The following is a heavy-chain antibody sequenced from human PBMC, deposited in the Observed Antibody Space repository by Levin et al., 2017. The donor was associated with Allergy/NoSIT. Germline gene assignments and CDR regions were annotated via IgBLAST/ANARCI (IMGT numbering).Heavy chain of an antibody. Sequence: GGSLRLSCEASGFTFSTYDMHWVRQVRGKGLEWVSAIGTAGDTYYAESVKGRFTISRENAKNALYLQMSLLGAGDTAVYYCAREGFGDFGMWYGMDVWGQGTTVIVSS. CDR1: GFTFSTYD. D-gene: IGHD3-16*01. V-gene: IGHV3-13*01. CDR3: AREGFGDFGMWYGMDV. J-gene: IGHJ6*02. CDR2: IGTAGDT.